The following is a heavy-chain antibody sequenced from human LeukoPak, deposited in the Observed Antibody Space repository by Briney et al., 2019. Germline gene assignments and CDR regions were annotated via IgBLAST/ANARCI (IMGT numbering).Heavy chain of an antibody. J-gene: IGHJ6*03. CDR2: ISIDGGRT. CDR1: GFTFSSYA. CDR3: ARKGIGSSRYQNMDV. D-gene: IGHD6-25*01. Sequence: GRSLRLSCAASGFTFSSYAMSWVRQAPGRGPEWVSTISIDGGRTYYADSVKGRFTVSRDTSKNTLYLQMNSLRAEDTAVYYCARKGIGSSRYQNMDVWGKGTTVTVSS. V-gene: IGHV3-23*01.